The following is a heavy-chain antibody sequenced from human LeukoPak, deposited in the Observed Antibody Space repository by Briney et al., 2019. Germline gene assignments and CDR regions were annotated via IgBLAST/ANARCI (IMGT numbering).Heavy chain of an antibody. CDR2: IYHSGST. CDR1: GYSISSGYY. D-gene: IGHD5-12*01. J-gene: IGHJ4*02. V-gene: IGHV4-38-2*02. CDR3: ARVGGYVIFDY. Sequence: SETLSLTCTVSGYSISSGYYWGWIRQPPGKGLEWIGSIYHSGSTYHNPSLKSRVAISVDTSKNQFSLKLSSVTAADTAVYYCARVGGYVIFDYWGQGTLVTVSS.